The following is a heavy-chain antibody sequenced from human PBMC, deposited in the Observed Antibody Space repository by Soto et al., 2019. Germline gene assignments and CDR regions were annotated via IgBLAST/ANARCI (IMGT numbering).Heavy chain of an antibody. J-gene: IGHJ4*02. CDR3: ARDWTSDIVVVPAAF. CDR1: GYTFTSYG. CDR2: ISAYNGNT. D-gene: IGHD2-2*01. V-gene: IGHV1-18*01. Sequence: ASVKVSCKASGYTFTSYGISWVRQAPGQGLEWMGWISAYNGNTNYAQKLQGRVTMTTDTSTSTAYMELRSLRSDDTAVYYCARDWTSDIVVVPAAFWGQGTLVTVSS.